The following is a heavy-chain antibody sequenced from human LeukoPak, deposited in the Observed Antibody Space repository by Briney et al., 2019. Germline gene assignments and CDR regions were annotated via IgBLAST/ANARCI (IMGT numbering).Heavy chain of an antibody. J-gene: IGHJ4*02. CDR2: INPNSGGT. V-gene: IGHV1-2*02. D-gene: IGHD6-13*01. CDR3: ARDLSETGTFDY. CDR1: GYTFTGYY. Sequence: ASVKVSCKASGYTFTGYYMHWVRQAPGQGLEWMGWINPNSGGTNYAQKFQGRVTMTSDTSISTAYMELSRLRSDDTAVYYCARDLSETGTFDYWGQGTLVTVSS.